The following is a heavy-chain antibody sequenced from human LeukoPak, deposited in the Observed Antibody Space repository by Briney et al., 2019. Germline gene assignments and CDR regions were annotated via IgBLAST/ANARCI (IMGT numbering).Heavy chain of an antibody. Sequence: PGGSLRLSCAAPGFTFSSYAMSWVRQAPGKGLEWVSAISGSGGSTYYADSVKGRFTISRDNSKNTLYLQMNSLRAEDTAVYYCAKVGSGYYYVSHFDYWGQGTLVTVSS. V-gene: IGHV3-23*01. CDR3: AKVGSGYYYVSHFDY. J-gene: IGHJ4*02. CDR1: GFTFSSYA. D-gene: IGHD3-22*01. CDR2: ISGSGGST.